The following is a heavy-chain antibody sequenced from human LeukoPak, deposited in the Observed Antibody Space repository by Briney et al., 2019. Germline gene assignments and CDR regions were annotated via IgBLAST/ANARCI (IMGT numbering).Heavy chain of an antibody. V-gene: IGHV2-5*02. Sequence: SGPTLVKPTQTLTLTCTFSGFSLSTSGVGVGWIRQPPGKALEWLALIYWDDDKRYSPSLKCRLTITKDTSKNQVVLTMTNMDPVDTATYYCAHKGGPYSSGVDWGQGTLVTVSS. CDR2: IYWDDDK. J-gene: IGHJ4*02. D-gene: IGHD6-25*01. CDR3: AHKGGPYSSGVD. CDR1: GFSLSTSGVG.